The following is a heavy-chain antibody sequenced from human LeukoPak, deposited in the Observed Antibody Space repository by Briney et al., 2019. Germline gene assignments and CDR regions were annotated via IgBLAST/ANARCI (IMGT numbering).Heavy chain of an antibody. D-gene: IGHD5-24*01. CDR2: ISAYSGNT. V-gene: IGHV1-18*01. J-gene: IGHJ4*02. Sequence: GASVKISCTAPVYTLTSSGICWVCHTPVHGLERMGCISAYSGNTNNAQKLKCRVTMTTDASTSTAYMERRSLRSDDTAVYYCARDRLRDGYNSWRRYWGQGTLVIVSA. CDR3: ARDRLRDGYNSWRRY. CDR1: VYTLTSSG.